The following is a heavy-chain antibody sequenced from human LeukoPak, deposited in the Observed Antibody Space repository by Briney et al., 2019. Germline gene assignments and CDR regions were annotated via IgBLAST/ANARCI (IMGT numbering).Heavy chain of an antibody. CDR2: INHSGST. J-gene: IGHJ4*02. D-gene: IGHD3-16*02. CDR1: GFSFRTYW. Sequence: GSLRLSCAASGFSFRTYWMSWIRQPPGKGLEWIGEINHSGSTNYNPSLKSRVTISVDTSKNQFSLKLSSVTAADTAVYYCARGRFDYVWGSYRYSIPYFDYWGQGTLVTVSS. V-gene: IGHV4-34*01. CDR3: ARGRFDYVWGSYRYSIPYFDY.